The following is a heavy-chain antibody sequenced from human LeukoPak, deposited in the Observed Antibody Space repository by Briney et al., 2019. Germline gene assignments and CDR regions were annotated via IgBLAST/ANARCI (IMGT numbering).Heavy chain of an antibody. V-gene: IGHV4-38-2*01. D-gene: IGHD2-2*02. Sequence: SETLSLTCAVPGYSISNDYYWGWVRQPPGKGLEWIGNIYHSGSTYKNPSLKSRLTMPLDTSKNQFSLKLISVTAADTAMYYCARLSGAPVRHPIYHFDYWGQGTLVTVSS. CDR1: GYSISNDYY. CDR3: ARLSGAPVRHPIYHFDY. J-gene: IGHJ4*02. CDR2: IYHSGST.